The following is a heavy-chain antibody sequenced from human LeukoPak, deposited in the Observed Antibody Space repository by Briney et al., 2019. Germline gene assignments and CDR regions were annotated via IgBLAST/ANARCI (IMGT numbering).Heavy chain of an antibody. Sequence: HGESLKISCKGSGYSINNYWIGWVRQMPGKGLEWMGIIYPADSDIRYSPSFQGQVTISADKSISTAYLQWSSLKASDTAMYYCARQEYCSGGGCYTWFDPWGQGTLVTVSS. V-gene: IGHV5-51*01. CDR1: GYSINNYW. J-gene: IGHJ5*02. D-gene: IGHD2-15*01. CDR2: IYPADSDI. CDR3: ARQEYCSGGGCYTWFDP.